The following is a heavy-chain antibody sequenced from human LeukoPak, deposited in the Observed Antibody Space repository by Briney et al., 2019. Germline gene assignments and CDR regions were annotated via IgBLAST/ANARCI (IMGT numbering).Heavy chain of an antibody. CDR2: IYYSGST. J-gene: IGHJ5*02. D-gene: IGHD6-6*01. V-gene: IGHV4-39*07. CDR3: ARGPSIAKFDP. CDR1: GGSISSSSYY. Sequence: PLETLSLTCTVSGGSISSSSYYWGWIRQPPGKGLEWIGSIYYSGSTYYNPSLKSRVTISVDTSKNQFSLKLSSVTAADTAVYYCARGPSIAKFDPWGQGTLVTVSS.